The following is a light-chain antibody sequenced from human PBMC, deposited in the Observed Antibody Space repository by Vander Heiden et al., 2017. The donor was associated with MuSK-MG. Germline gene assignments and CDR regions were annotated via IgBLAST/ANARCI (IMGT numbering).Light chain of an antibody. CDR2: GNS. CDR3: QSYDSSRSGSSV. CDR1: SSNIGAGYD. J-gene: IGLJ1*01. V-gene: IGLV1-40*01. Sequence: QSVLTQPPSVSGAPGQRVTISCTGSSSNIGAGYDVHWYQQLPGTAPHLLIDGNSNRPSGVPDRFSGSKSGTSGSLAITGLQAEDEADDYCQSYDSSRSGSSVFGTGTKLTVL.